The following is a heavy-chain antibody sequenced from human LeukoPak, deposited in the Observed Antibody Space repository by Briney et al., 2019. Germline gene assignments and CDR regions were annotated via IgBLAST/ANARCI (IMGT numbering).Heavy chain of an antibody. Sequence: PSETLSLTCTVSGGSISSSSYYWGWIRQPPGKGPEWIGSIYYSGSTYYNPSLKSRVTISIDTSKNQFSLKLSSVTAADTAVYYCARVGCSRTNCYGVFDYWGQGALVTVSS. V-gene: IGHV4-39*07. J-gene: IGHJ4*02. CDR1: GGSISSSSYY. CDR2: IYYSGST. CDR3: ARVGCSRTNCYGVFDY. D-gene: IGHD2-2*01.